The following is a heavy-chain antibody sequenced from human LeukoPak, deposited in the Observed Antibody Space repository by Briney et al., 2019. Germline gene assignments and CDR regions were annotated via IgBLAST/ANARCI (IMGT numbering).Heavy chain of an antibody. CDR1: GFTFSGYW. CDR3: ARDRGFGQADV. Sequence: HTGGSLTLSCAASGFTFSGYWMSWLRQAPGKGLEWVANIKQDGSEKYYVDSVKGRFTISRDNAKNSLYLQMSSLRAEDTAVYYCARDRGFGQADVWGKGTTVTVSS. J-gene: IGHJ6*04. D-gene: IGHD3-10*01. CDR2: IKQDGSEK. V-gene: IGHV3-7*01.